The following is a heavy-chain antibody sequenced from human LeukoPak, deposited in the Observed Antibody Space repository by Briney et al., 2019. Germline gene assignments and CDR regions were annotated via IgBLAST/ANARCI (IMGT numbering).Heavy chain of an antibody. Sequence: GGSLRLSCAASGFTFSDYYMSWIRQAPGKGLEWVSVIYGSSRTYYADSVKGRFTISRDNSKNTVYLQMDSLRAEDTAVYYRARDRADGYNYGDYFDNWGQGTLVTVSS. V-gene: IGHV3-66*01. J-gene: IGHJ4*02. CDR3: ARDRADGYNYGDYFDN. CDR1: GFTFSDYY. D-gene: IGHD5-18*01. CDR2: IYGSSRT.